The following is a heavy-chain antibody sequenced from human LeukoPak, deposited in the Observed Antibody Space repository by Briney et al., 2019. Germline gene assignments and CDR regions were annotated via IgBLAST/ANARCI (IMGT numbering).Heavy chain of an antibody. J-gene: IGHJ6*02. CDR1: GFTFSPYW. CDR2: IKSDGSDT. D-gene: IGHD6-19*01. V-gene: IGHV3-74*01. Sequence: GGSLRLSCAVSGFTFSPYWVHWVRQTPGKGLEWVSRIKSDGSDTIYAASVKGRFTISRDNANNVVSVQMSSLQMSSLTVEDTAVYYCVTKAGHAYGMDVWGQGTTVTVSS. CDR3: VTKAGHAYGMDV.